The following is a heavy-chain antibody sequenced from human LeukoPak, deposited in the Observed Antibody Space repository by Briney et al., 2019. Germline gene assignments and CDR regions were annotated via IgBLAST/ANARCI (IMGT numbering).Heavy chain of an antibody. Sequence: GGSLRLSCAASGFTFSSYGMHWARQAPGKGLEWVAVISYDGSNKYYADSVKGRSTISRDNSKNTLYLQMNSLRAEDTAVYYCAKDEGATHFDWLLLPTPFDYWGQGTLVTVSS. D-gene: IGHD3-9*01. CDR3: AKDEGATHFDWLLLPTPFDY. CDR2: ISYDGSNK. V-gene: IGHV3-30*18. J-gene: IGHJ4*02. CDR1: GFTFSSYG.